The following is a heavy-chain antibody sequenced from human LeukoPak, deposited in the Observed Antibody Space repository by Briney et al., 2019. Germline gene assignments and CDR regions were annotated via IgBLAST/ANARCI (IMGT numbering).Heavy chain of an antibody. J-gene: IGHJ4*02. CDR3: ATWEYSSGWVFDY. V-gene: IGHV3-23*01. CDR2: ISGSGGST. CDR1: GFTFSSYA. D-gene: IGHD6-19*01. Sequence: GGSLRLSCAASGFTFSSYAMSWVRQAPGKGLEWVSAISGSGGSTYYADSVKGRFTISRDNSKNTLYLQMNSLRAEDTAVYYCATWEYSSGWVFDYWGQGTLVTVSS.